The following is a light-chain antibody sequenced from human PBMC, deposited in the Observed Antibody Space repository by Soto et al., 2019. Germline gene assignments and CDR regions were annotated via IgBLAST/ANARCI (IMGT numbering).Light chain of an antibody. CDR1: QSVSSN. V-gene: IGKV3D-15*01. CDR2: GAS. J-gene: IGKJ5*01. CDR3: QQYNNWSPIT. Sequence: EIVMTQSPATLSLSPGERATLSCRASQSVSSNFAWYQQKPGQAPRLLIYGASTRATGIPARFIGSGSWTDVTLTIISLQSADCSVVYSQQYNNWSPITFGQGTRLEIK.